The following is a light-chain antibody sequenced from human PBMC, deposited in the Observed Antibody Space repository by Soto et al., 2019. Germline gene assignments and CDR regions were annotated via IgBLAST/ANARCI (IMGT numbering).Light chain of an antibody. CDR2: QDS. CDR1: KLGDKY. CDR3: QAWDSSTMWV. V-gene: IGLV3-1*01. Sequence: SYELTQPPSVSVSPGQTASITCSGEKLGDKYACWYQQKPGQSPVLVIYQDSKRPSGIPERFSGSNSGNTATLTISGTQAMDEADYYCQAWDSSTMWVFGGGTKLTVL. J-gene: IGLJ2*01.